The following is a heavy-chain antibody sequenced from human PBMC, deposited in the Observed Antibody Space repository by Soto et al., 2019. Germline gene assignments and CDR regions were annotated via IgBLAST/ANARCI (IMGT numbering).Heavy chain of an antibody. CDR2: ISYDGSNK. J-gene: IGHJ4*02. Sequence: QVQLVESGGGVVQPGRSLRLSCAASGFTFSSYAMHWLRQAPGKGLEWVSVISYDGSNKYYADSVKGRFTISRDNSKNTLYLQMNSLRAEDTAVYYCARDHGDEQEFVNFDYWGQGTLVTVSS. V-gene: IGHV3-30-3*01. CDR3: ARDHGDEQEFVNFDY. D-gene: IGHD3-16*02. CDR1: GFTFSSYA.